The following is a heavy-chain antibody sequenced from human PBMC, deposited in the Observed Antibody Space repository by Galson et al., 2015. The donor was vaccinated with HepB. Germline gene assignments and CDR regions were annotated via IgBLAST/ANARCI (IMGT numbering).Heavy chain of an antibody. CDR3: AKDVKQWLAPRGHYYYYGMDV. Sequence: SLRLSCAASGFTFSSYGMHWVRQAPGKGLEWVAFIRYDGSNKYYADSVKGRFTISRDNSKNTLYLQMNSLRAEDTAVYYCAKDVKQWLAPRGHYYYYGMDVWGQGTTVTVSS. CDR1: GFTFSSYG. CDR2: IRYDGSNK. D-gene: IGHD6-19*01. J-gene: IGHJ6*02. V-gene: IGHV3-30*02.